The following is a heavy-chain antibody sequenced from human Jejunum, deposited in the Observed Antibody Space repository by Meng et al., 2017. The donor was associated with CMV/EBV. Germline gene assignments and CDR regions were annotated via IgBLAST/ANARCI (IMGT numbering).Heavy chain of an antibody. J-gene: IGHJ4*02. Sequence: MIWVRQAPGKGLAWVSSISSSGSPVQYADSVKGRFIVSRDNAKNSLYLQMSSLRAEDTAVYYCARDRFFGDDGSGAYFHDYWGQGTLVTVSS. V-gene: IGHV3-48*03. CDR3: ARDRFFGDDGSGAYFHDY. D-gene: IGHD3-10*01. CDR2: ISSSGSPV.